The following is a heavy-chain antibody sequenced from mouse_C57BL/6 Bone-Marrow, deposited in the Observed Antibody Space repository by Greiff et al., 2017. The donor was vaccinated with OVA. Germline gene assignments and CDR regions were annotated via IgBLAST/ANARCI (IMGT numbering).Heavy chain of an antibody. CDR1: GYTFTSYW. CDR3: AIGPEPYWYFDV. V-gene: IGHV1-74*01. Sequence: VQLQQPGAELVKPGASVKVSCKASGYTFTSYWMHWVKQRPGQGLEWIGRIHPSDSDTNYNQKFKGKATLTVDKSSSTAYMQRSSLTAEDSAVYYCAIGPEPYWYFDVWGTGTTVTVSS. J-gene: IGHJ1*03. CDR2: IHPSDSDT.